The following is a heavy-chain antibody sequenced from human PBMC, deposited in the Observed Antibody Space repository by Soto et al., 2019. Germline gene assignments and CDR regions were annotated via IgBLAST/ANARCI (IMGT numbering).Heavy chain of an antibody. Sequence: VGSLRLSCAASGFTFSSYAMSWVRQAPGKGLEWVSSISGSGGDTYNADSVKGRFTISRDNSKNTLYLQMNSLRAEDTAVFYCAKDQCTSTSCPQDYWGQGTLVTVSS. CDR3: AKDQCTSTSCPQDY. V-gene: IGHV3-23*01. CDR1: GFTFSSYA. D-gene: IGHD2-2*01. J-gene: IGHJ4*02. CDR2: ISGSGGDT.